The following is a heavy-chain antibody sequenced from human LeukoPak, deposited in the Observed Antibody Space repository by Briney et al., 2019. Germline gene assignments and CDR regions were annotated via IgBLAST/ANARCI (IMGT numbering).Heavy chain of an antibody. CDR1: GFTFSPYD. J-gene: IGHJ6*02. CDR2: VDTAGNT. V-gene: IGHV3-13*01. D-gene: IGHD3-9*01. Sequence: GGSLRLSCAASGFTFSPYDMHWVRQATGKGLEWVSAVDTAGNTYYPDSLKGRFTISRDNAKNSLFLQMNSLRAGDTAVYYCAKRHILSSYGMDVWGQGTMVTVSS. CDR3: AKRHILSSYGMDV.